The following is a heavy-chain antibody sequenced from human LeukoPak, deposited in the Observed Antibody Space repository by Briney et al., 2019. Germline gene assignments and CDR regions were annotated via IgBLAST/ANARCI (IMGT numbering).Heavy chain of an antibody. D-gene: IGHD3-10*01. CDR3: ARRLGYYYGSGSPTKTDY. J-gene: IGHJ4*02. Sequence: PSETLSLTCTVSGGSISSSSYYWGWIRQPPGKGLEWIGSIYYSGSTYYNPSLKSRVTISVDTSKNQFSLQLSSVTAADTAVYYCARRLGYYYGSGSPTKTDYWGQGTLVTVSP. V-gene: IGHV4-39*01. CDR2: IYYSGST. CDR1: GGSISSSSYY.